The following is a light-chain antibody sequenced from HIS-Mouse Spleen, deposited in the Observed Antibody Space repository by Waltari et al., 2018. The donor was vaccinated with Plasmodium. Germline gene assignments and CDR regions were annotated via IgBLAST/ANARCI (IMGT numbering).Light chain of an antibody. J-gene: IGKJ2*01. V-gene: IGKV1-9*01. CDR1: QGISSY. CDR2: AAS. Sequence: DIQLTQSQSFLSASVGDRVTTTCRASQGISSYLAWYQQKPGKAPKLLIYAASTLQSGVPSRFSGSGSGTEFTLTISSLQPEDFATYYCQQLNSYPYTFGQGTKLEIK. CDR3: QQLNSYPYT.